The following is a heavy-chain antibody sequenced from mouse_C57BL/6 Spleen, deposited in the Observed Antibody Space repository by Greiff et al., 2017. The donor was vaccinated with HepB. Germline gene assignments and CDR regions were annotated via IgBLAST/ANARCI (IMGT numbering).Heavy chain of an antibody. V-gene: IGHV1-7*01. CDR3: ASLGTTVVVPNWDLYFDY. CDR2: INPSSGYT. J-gene: IGHJ2*01. D-gene: IGHD1-1*01. CDR1: GYTFTSYW. Sequence: QVQLQQSGAELAKPGASVKLSCKASGYTFTSYWMHWVKQRPGQGLEWIGYINPSSGYTKYNQKFKDKATLTADKSSSTAYMQLRSLTCEDSAVYYCASLGTTVVVPNWDLYFDYWGKGTTLTVSS.